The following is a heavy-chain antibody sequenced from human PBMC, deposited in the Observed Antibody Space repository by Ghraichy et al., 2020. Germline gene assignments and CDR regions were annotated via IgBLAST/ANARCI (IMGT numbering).Heavy chain of an antibody. CDR2: INHSGST. CDR3: ARVFVGCSGGSCYLGSYNWFDP. Sequence: SETLSLTCAVYGGSFSTYYWSWIRQPPGKGLEWIGEINHSGSTNYNPSLKSRVTISVDTSKNQFSLKLSPVTAADTAVYYCARVFVGCSGGSCYLGSYNWFDPWGQGTLVTVSS. CDR1: GGSFSTYY. J-gene: IGHJ5*02. V-gene: IGHV4-34*01. D-gene: IGHD2-15*01.